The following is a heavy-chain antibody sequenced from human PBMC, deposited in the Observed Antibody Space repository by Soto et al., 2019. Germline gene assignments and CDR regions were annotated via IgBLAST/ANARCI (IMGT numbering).Heavy chain of an antibody. CDR1: GYTFTNYG. V-gene: IGHV1-18*01. J-gene: IGHJ6*03. Sequence: QVQLLQSGAEVKKPGASVKVSCKASGYTFTNYGNTWVRQAPGQGLEWMGWISAYNGNTHYTQRLQGRVTMTTDTSTSTAYMELRGLRSDDTAVYYCARVRQVVGYFYYYMDVWGKGTTVTVSS. CDR3: ARVRQVVGYFYYYMDV. D-gene: IGHD6-6*01. CDR2: ISAYNGNT.